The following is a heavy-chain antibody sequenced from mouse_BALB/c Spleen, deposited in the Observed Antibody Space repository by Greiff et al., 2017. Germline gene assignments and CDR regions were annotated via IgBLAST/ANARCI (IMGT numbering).Heavy chain of an antibody. CDR2: IDPANGNT. CDR3: ARGYLSYYGSSYDYFDY. Sequence: EVQLQQSGAELVKPGASVKLSCTASGFNIKDTYMHWVKQRPEQGLEWIGRIDPANGNTKYDPKFQGKATITADTSSNTAYLQLSSLTSEDTAVYYCARGYLSYYGSSYDYFDYWGQGTTLTVSS. V-gene: IGHV14-3*02. J-gene: IGHJ2*01. D-gene: IGHD1-1*01. CDR1: GFNIKDTY.